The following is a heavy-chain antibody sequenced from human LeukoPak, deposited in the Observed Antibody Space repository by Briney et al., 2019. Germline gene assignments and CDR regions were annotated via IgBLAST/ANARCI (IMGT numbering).Heavy chain of an antibody. J-gene: IGHJ4*02. Sequence: ASVKVSCKASGYTFTGYYMHWVRQAPGQGLEWMGWINPNSGGTNYAQKFQGRVTMTRDTSISTAYMELSRLRSDDTAVYYCARDLDNSQYYFDYWGQGTLVTVSS. V-gene: IGHV1-2*02. D-gene: IGHD4-23*01. CDR1: GYTFTGYY. CDR2: INPNSGGT. CDR3: ARDLDNSQYYFDY.